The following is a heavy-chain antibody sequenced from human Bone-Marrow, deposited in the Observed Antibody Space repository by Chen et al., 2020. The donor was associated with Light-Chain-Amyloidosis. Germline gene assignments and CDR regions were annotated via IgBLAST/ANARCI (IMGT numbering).Heavy chain of an antibody. D-gene: IGHD1-1*01. Sequence: EVQLVESGGGLVQPGGSLRLSCAASGFRFKDYELNWVRHAPGKGLEWISYISGSGHTIFYATSVKGRFSISRDNAKSLLYLQMNRLTAEDTAVYYCVRDRPLRYALPAPFDYWGQGTLVTVSS. CDR2: ISGSGHTI. CDR3: VRDRPLRYALPAPFDY. V-gene: IGHV3-48*03. J-gene: IGHJ4*02. CDR1: GFRFKDYE.